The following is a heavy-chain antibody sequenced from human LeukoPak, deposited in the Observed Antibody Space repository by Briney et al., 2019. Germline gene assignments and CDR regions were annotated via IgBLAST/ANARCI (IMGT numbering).Heavy chain of an antibody. J-gene: IGHJ4*02. Sequence: PGGSLRLSCAASGFTFSSYAMHWVRQAPGKGLGWVAVISYDGSNKYYADSVKGRFTISRDNSKNTLYLQMNSLRAEDTAVYYCASWYEGGYYFDYWGQGTLVTVSS. CDR3: ASWYEGGYYFDY. CDR2: ISYDGSNK. CDR1: GFTFSSYA. D-gene: IGHD6-13*01. V-gene: IGHV3-30*04.